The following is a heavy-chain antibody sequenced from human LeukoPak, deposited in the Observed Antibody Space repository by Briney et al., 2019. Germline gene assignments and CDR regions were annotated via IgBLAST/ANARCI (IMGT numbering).Heavy chain of an antibody. D-gene: IGHD3-22*01. V-gene: IGHV4-34*01. CDR2: INHSGST. CDR3: ARVANYYDSSGYYYVYYYYGMDV. J-gene: IGHJ6*02. Sequence: PSETLSLTCTVSGGSISSYYWSWIRQPPGKGLEWIGEINHSGSTNYNPSLKSRVTISVDTSKNQFSLKLSSVTAADTAVYYCARVANYYDSSGYYYVYYYYGMDVWGQGTTVTVSS. CDR1: GGSISSYY.